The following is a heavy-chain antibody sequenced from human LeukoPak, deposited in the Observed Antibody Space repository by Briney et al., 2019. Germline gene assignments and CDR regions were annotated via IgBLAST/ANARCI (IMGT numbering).Heavy chain of an antibody. CDR2: INPSGGST. J-gene: IGHJ3*02. CDR1: GYTFTSYY. D-gene: IGHD3-22*01. Sequence: ASVKVSCKASGYTFTSYYMHWVRQAPGQGLEWMGIINPSGGSTSYAQKFQGRVTMTRDTSTSTVYMELSSLRSEDTAAYYCARDLRYDSSGLAFDIWGQGTMVTVSS. CDR3: ARDLRYDSSGLAFDI. V-gene: IGHV1-46*01.